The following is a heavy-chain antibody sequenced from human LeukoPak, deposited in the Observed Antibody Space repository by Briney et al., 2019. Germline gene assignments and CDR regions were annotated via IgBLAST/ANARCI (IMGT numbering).Heavy chain of an antibody. CDR1: GGSISSSSYY. D-gene: IGHD1-26*01. CDR2: IYYSGST. CDR3: TRRVVGATGYYFDY. V-gene: IGHV4-39*01. J-gene: IGHJ4*02. Sequence: SETLSLTCTVSGGSISSSSYYWGWIRQPPGKGLEWIGSIYYSGSTYYNPSLKSRVTISVDTSKNQFSLKLSSVTAADTAVYYCTRRVVGATGYYFDYWGQGTLVTVSS.